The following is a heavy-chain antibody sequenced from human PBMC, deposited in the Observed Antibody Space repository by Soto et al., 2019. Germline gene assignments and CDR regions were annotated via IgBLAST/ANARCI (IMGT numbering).Heavy chain of an antibody. D-gene: IGHD6-19*01. V-gene: IGHV4-34*01. J-gene: IGHJ6*02. Sequence: QVQLQQWGAGLLKPSETLSLTCAVYGGSFSGYYWSWVRQPPGKGREWIGEINHSGSTNYNPSLKSRVTISVDTSKNQFSLQPSSVTAADTAVYYCARPTRQWLGLRYYYGMDVWGQGTTVTVSS. CDR3: ARPTRQWLGLRYYYGMDV. CDR1: GGSFSGYY. CDR2: INHSGST.